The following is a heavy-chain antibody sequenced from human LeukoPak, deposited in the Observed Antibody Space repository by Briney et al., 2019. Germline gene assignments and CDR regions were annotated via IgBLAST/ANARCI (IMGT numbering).Heavy chain of an antibody. V-gene: IGHV1-46*01. CDR1: GYTFTSYY. CDR2: INPSGGST. CDR3: ARDGPVDTAPPLYGMDA. Sequence: ASVKVSCKASGYTFTSYYMHWVRQAPGQGLEWMGIINPSGGSTSYAQKFQGRVTMTRDTSTSTVYMELSSLRSEDTAVYYCARDGPVDTAPPLYGMDAWGQGTTVTVSS. D-gene: IGHD5-18*01. J-gene: IGHJ6*02.